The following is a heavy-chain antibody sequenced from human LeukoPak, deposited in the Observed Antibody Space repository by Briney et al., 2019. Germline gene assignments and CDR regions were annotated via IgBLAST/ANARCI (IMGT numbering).Heavy chain of an antibody. Sequence: SETLSLTCAVYGGSFSGYYWSWIRQPPGKGLEWIGEINHSGSTNYNPPLKSRVTISVDTSKNQFSLKLSSVTAADTAVYYCAKYSSSWYWIIDYWGQGTLVTVSS. D-gene: IGHD6-13*01. CDR2: INHSGST. J-gene: IGHJ4*02. CDR3: AKYSSSWYWIIDY. CDR1: GGSFSGYY. V-gene: IGHV4-34*01.